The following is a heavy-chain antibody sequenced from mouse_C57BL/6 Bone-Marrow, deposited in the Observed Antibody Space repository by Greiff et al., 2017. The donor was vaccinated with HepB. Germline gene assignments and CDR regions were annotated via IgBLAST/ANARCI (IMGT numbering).Heavy chain of an antibody. CDR1: GFTFSDYG. CDR3: AKHYITTVVPYDNAMDY. CDR2: ISSGSSTI. D-gene: IGHD1-1*01. Sequence: EVKLMESGGGLVKPGGSLKLSCAASGFTFSDYGMHWVRQAPEKGLEWVAYISSGSSTIYYADTVKGRFTITRDHAKNTLFLQMNSLRSEDTAMYCCAKHYITTVVPYDNAMDYWGQGTTVTVSS. V-gene: IGHV5-17*01. J-gene: IGHJ4*01.